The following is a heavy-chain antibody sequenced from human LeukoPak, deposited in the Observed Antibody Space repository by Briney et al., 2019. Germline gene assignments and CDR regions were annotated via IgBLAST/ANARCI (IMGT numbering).Heavy chain of an antibody. J-gene: IGHJ4*02. CDR3: ATYSGVHHKTFDD. D-gene: IGHD1-26*01. CDR1: GYTFTNYY. V-gene: IGHV1-46*01. Sequence: ASVKVSCKTSGYTFTNYYIHWVRQAPGQGLECMGIINPSGGSTSYAQKFQGRVTMTRDVSTSTVYMELSSLRSEDTAVYYCATYSGVHHKTFDDWGQGTLVTVSS. CDR2: INPSGGST.